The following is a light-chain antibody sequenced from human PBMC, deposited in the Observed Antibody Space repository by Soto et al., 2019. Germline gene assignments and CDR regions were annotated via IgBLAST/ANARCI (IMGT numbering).Light chain of an antibody. CDR3: QTWDTGARVV. CDR2: LSSDGSH. J-gene: IGLJ2*01. V-gene: IGLV4-69*01. Sequence: QSVLTQSPSASASLGASVKLTCTLSSGHSSYAIAWHQQQPEQGPRYLMKLSSDGSHSKGDGIPDRFSGSSSGAERYLTISSLQSEDEADYYCQTWDTGARVVFGGGTQLTVL. CDR1: SGHSSYA.